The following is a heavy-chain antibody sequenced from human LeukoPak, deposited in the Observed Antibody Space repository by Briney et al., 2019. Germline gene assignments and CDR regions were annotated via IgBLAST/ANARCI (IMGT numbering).Heavy chain of an antibody. CDR2: INHSGST. CDR3: ARGRFRYSSGWYVY. J-gene: IGHJ4*02. D-gene: IGHD6-19*01. CDR1: GGSFSGYY. V-gene: IGHV4-34*01. Sequence: SETLSLTCAVYGGSFSGYYWSWIRQPPGKGLEWIGEINHSGSTNYNPSLKSRVTISVDTSKNQFSLKLSSVTAADTPVYYCARGRFRYSSGWYVYWGQGTLVTVSS.